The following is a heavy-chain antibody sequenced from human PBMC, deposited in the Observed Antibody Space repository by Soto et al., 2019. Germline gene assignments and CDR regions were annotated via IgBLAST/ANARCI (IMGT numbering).Heavy chain of an antibody. CDR1: GGTFNTYT. CDR2: IIPMLTVT. V-gene: IGHV1-69*02. Sequence: QVHLVQSGAEVKTPGSSVKVSCKAAGGTFNTYTLIWVRQAPGHGLEWMGRIIPMLTVTNSAQKFQGRVTLPADKSTGTAFMELTSLSSDDTAIYYCSIGSWSAETFDIWGQGTMVTVSS. D-gene: IGHD2-2*01. CDR3: SIGSWSAETFDI. J-gene: IGHJ3*02.